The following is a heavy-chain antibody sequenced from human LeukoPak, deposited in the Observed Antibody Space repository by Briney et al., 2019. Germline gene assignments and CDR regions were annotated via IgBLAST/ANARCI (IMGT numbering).Heavy chain of an antibody. CDR1: GYTFTGYY. Sequence: ASVKVSCKASGYTFTGYYMHWVRQAPGQGLEWMGIINPSGGSTNYAQKFQGRVTMTRDTSTSTVYMELSSLRSEDTAVYYCARAPPSGVRGVIPHFDYWGQGTLVTVSS. V-gene: IGHV1-46*01. D-gene: IGHD3-10*01. CDR3: ARAPPSGVRGVIPHFDY. CDR2: INPSGGST. J-gene: IGHJ4*02.